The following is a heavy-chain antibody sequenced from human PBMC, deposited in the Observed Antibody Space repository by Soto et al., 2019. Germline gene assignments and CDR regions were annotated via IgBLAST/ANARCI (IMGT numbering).Heavy chain of an antibody. D-gene: IGHD3-22*01. CDR3: ARAGQYYDASGYAG. CDR2: ISVYNGNT. J-gene: IGHJ4*02. V-gene: IGHV1-18*01. Sequence: QVKLVQSGTEVKKPGASIKVSCKASGYIFVTSGMTWVRQAPGQGLEWMGWISVYNGNTNYDQKLQDRVTMTTETSANTAYSEVRNLRSEGTAVSAGARAGQYYDASGYAGWGQGTLVTVSS. CDR1: GYIFVTSG.